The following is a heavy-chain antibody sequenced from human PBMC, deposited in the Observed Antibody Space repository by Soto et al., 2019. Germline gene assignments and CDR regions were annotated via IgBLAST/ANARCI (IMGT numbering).Heavy chain of an antibody. V-gene: IGHV3-23*01. CDR3: ESPALRYFEWGVFDY. Sequence: EVQLLESGGGLVQPGGSLRRSCAASGFTFSSYAMSWFRQAPGKGLEWVSAISGSGGSTYYADSVKGRFTISRDNSTNTLYLQMNSLRAEDTAVYYCESPALRYFEWGVFDYWGQGTLVTVSS. J-gene: IGHJ4*02. CDR1: GFTFSSYA. D-gene: IGHD3-9*01. CDR2: ISGSGGST.